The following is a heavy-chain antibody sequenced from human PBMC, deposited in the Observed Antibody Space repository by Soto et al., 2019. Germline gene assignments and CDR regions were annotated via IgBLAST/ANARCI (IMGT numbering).Heavy chain of an antibody. D-gene: IGHD3-22*01. CDR3: ARVPADSMIVQGDYFDY. CDR1: GGSISSCDYY. CDR2: IYYSGST. V-gene: IGHV4-30-4*01. J-gene: IGHJ4*02. Sequence: QVQLQESGPGLVKPSQTLSLTCTVSGGSISSCDYYWSWIRQPPGKGLEWVGYIYYSGSTYYNPYLKSRVTISVDTSKNQSSLKLSSVTAADTAVYYCARVPADSMIVQGDYFDYWGQGTLVTVSS.